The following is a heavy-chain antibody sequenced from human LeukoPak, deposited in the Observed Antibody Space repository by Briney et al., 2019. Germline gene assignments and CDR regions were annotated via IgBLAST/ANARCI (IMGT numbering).Heavy chain of an antibody. Sequence: SGPALVKPTQPLTLTCTFSGFSLSTSGMRVSWIRQPPGKALEWLARIDWDDDKFYSTSLKTRLTISKDTSKNQVDLTMTNMDPVDTATYYCAREEWLPEGGFFDYWGQGTLVTVSS. J-gene: IGHJ4*02. V-gene: IGHV2-70*04. CDR1: GFSLSTSGMR. CDR3: AREEWLPEGGFFDY. CDR2: IDWDDDK. D-gene: IGHD3-3*01.